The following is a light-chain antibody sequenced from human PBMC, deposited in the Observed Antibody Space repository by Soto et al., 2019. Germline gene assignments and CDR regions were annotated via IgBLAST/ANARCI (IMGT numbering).Light chain of an antibody. J-gene: IGKJ1*01. CDR3: QQYNDWPPPWT. CDR2: GAS. CDR1: QTIYSN. Sequence: EIVLAQSPATVAVSPGEMVTLSCRASQTIYSNLAWYQQKPGQAPRLLIYGASTRATGIPARFSGSGSGTEFTLTICGLQSEDFAVYFCQQYNDWPPPWTFGQGTKVEIK. V-gene: IGKV3-15*01.